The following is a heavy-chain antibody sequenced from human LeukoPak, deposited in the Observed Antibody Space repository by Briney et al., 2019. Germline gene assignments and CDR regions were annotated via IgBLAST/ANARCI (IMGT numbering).Heavy chain of an antibody. CDR3: TRDSGYNAFDI. CDR1: GFTLRSYS. D-gene: IGHD5-12*01. CDR2: ISDSDNSM. J-gene: IGHJ3*02. Sequence: GGSLRLSCAASGFTLRSYSMNWVRQAPGKGLEWVSSISDSDNSMYYANSVKGRFTISRDNTKNSLYLQMNSLRGEDTAVYYCTRDSGYNAFDIWGQGTMVSVSS. V-gene: IGHV3-21*01.